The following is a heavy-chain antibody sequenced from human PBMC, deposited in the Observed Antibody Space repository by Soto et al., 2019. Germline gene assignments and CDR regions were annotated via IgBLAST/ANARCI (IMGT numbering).Heavy chain of an antibody. D-gene: IGHD3-10*01. CDR3: ARESRPRLLWFGELSWFDP. J-gene: IGHJ5*02. CDR1: GYTFTGYY. Sequence: ASVKVSCKASGYTFTGYYMHWVRQAPGQGLEWMGWINPNSGGTNYAQKFQGRVTMTRDTSISTAYMELSRLRSDDTAVYYCARESRPRLLWFGELSWFDPWGQGTLVTVSS. V-gene: IGHV1-2*02. CDR2: INPNSGGT.